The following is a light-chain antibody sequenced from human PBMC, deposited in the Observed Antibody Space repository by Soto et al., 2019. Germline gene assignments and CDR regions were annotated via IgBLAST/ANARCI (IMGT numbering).Light chain of an antibody. CDR3: QQSYSTPRT. CDR2: AAS. J-gene: IGKJ1*01. Sequence: DIQMTQSPSSLSASVGDRVTITCRASQSIISYLNWYQQKPGKAPKLLIYAASSLQSGVPSRFSGSGSGTDFTLTISSLQPEDFATYYCQQSYSTPRTFGQWTKVEIK. V-gene: IGKV1-39*01. CDR1: QSIISY.